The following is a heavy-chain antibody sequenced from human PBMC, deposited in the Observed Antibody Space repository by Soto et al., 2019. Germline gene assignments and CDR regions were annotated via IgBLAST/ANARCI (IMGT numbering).Heavy chain of an antibody. CDR3: ARQPTGYPNWFDA. J-gene: IGHJ5*02. Sequence: QVQLQESGPGLVNPSETLSLTCTVSGGSVTSSTSSWAWVRQPPGKGLHWIGTIFYGHGTYYTPYLQSRVTISLDTSKIQFSLELTSVTAADTAVYYCARQPTGYPNWFDAWGRGILVIVSS. V-gene: IGHV4-39*01. CDR2: IFYGHGT. D-gene: IGHD3-9*01. CDR1: GGSVTSSTSS.